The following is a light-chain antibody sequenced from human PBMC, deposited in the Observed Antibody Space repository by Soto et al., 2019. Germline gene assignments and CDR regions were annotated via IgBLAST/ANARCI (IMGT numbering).Light chain of an antibody. Sequence: DIVLTQSPGTLSLSPGERATLSCRASQSVSSSYLAWYQQKSGQAPRLLIYGTLSRATDIPDRFSGSGSGTDFPPTISRLEPEYFAVYYCHHYGNLPWTFGQGTKVEIK. J-gene: IGKJ1*01. CDR1: QSVSSSY. CDR2: GTL. V-gene: IGKV3-20*01. CDR3: HHYGNLPWT.